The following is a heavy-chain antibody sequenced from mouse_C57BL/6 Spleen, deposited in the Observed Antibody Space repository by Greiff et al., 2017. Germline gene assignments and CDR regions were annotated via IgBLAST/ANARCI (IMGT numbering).Heavy chain of an antibody. Sequence: VQLQQSGAELVKPGASVKISCKASGYAFSSYWMNWVKQRPGKGLEWIGQIYPGDGDTNYNGKFKGQATLPADKASSTAYMQLSSLTSEDSAVYFCARNYGSPFDDWGQGTTLTVSS. J-gene: IGHJ2*01. CDR3: ARNYGSPFDD. V-gene: IGHV1-80*01. CDR1: GYAFSSYW. D-gene: IGHD1-1*01. CDR2: IYPGDGDT.